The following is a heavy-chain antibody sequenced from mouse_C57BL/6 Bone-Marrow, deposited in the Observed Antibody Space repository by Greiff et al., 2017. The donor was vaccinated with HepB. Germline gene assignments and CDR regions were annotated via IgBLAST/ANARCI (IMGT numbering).Heavy chain of an antibody. CDR3: ARLTTVVARDYYAMDY. CDR2: ISNLAYSI. CDR1: GFTFSDYG. Sequence: EVMLVESGGGLVQPGGSLKLSCAASGFTFSDYGMAWVRQAPRKGPEWVAFISNLAYSIYYADTVTGRFTISRENAKNTLYLEMSSLRSEDTAMYYCARLTTVVARDYYAMDYWGQGTSVTVSS. D-gene: IGHD1-1*01. J-gene: IGHJ4*01. V-gene: IGHV5-15*01.